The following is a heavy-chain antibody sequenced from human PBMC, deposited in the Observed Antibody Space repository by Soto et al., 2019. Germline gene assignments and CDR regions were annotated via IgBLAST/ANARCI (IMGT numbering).Heavy chain of an antibody. Sequence: GECLKISCNISGKAFTSFWVVWVRQMPGRGLEWMGNIYPGDSDTRYTPPFQGQVTISADKSTNTAYLQWHSLQASDTALYYCAKQDDRGAFETWGQGTKVTVSS. V-gene: IGHV5-51*01. CDR2: IYPGDSDT. J-gene: IGHJ3*02. D-gene: IGHD3-10*01. CDR3: AKQDDRGAFET. CDR1: GKAFTSFW.